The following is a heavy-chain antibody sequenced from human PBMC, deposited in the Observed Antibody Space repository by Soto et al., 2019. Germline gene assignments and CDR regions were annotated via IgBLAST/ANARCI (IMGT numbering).Heavy chain of an antibody. J-gene: IGHJ6*02. Sequence: GGSLRLSCAASGFTFSSYGMHWVRQAPGKGLEWVAVISYDGSNKYYADSVKGRFTISRDNSKNTLYLQMNSLRAEDTAVYYCAEGSSSYYYYYGMDDWGQGTTVTVSS. CDR2: ISYDGSNK. CDR3: AEGSSSYYYYYGMDD. CDR1: GFTFSSYG. D-gene: IGHD6-6*01. V-gene: IGHV3-30*18.